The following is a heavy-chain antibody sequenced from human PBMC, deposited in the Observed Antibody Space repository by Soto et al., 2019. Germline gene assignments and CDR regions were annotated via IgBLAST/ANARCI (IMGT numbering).Heavy chain of an antibody. CDR3: ARDSRAVAGTSPNADYYSSGMDV. J-gene: IGHJ6*02. CDR2: MNPNSGNT. D-gene: IGHD6-19*01. CDR1: GYTFTNYD. Sequence: QVQLVQSGAEVKKPGASVKVSCKASGYTFTNYDINWVRQATGQGLEYMGWMNPNSGNTGYAQKFQGRVTMTRNTSISTDNMELSGLRSENTAVYYCARDSRAVAGTSPNADYYSSGMDVWGQGTTVTVSS. V-gene: IGHV1-8*01.